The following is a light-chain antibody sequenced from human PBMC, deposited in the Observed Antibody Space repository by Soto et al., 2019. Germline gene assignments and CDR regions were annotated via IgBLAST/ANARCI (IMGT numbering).Light chain of an antibody. CDR1: RRDVGGYNY. V-gene: IGLV2-14*01. CDR2: DVS. Sequence: SPAPPSSLSGAPWQAVTHSFTWNRRDVGGYNYVSWYQQHPGKAPKLMIYDVSNRPSGVSNRFSGSKSGNTASLTISGLQAEDEADYYCSSYTSSSVYVFGTGTKVTVL. J-gene: IGLJ1*01. CDR3: SSYTSSSVYV.